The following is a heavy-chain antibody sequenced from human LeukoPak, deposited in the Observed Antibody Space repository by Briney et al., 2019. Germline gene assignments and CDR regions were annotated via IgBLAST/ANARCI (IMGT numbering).Heavy chain of an antibody. D-gene: IGHD2-2*01. CDR1: GGSIGSYY. CDR3: AGSSTSGGYYFDY. J-gene: IGHJ4*02. V-gene: IGHV4-59*01. Sequence: PSETLSLTCTVSGGSIGSYYWSWIRQPPGKGLEWIGYIYYSGSTNYNPSLKSRVTISVDTSKNQFSLKLSSVTAADTAVYYCAGSSTSGGYYFDYWGQGTLVTVSS. CDR2: IYYSGST.